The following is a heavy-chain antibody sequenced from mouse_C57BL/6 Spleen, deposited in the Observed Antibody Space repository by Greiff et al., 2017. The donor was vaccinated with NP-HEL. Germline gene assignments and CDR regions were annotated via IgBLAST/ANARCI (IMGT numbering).Heavy chain of an antibody. CDR2: FYPGSGSI. Sequence: QVHVKQSGAELVKPGASVKLSCKASGYTFTEYTIHWVKQRSGQGLEWIGWFYPGSGSIKYNEKFKDKATLTADKSSSTVYMELSRLTSEDSAVYFCERHEEDYGYGSYWYFDVWGTGTTVTVSS. D-gene: IGHD2-2*01. J-gene: IGHJ1*03. V-gene: IGHV1-62-2*01. CDR1: GYTFTEYT. CDR3: ERHEEDYGYGSYWYFDV.